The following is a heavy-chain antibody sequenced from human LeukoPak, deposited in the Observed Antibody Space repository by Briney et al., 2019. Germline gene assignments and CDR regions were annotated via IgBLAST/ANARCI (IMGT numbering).Heavy chain of an antibody. CDR3: ARDHQYDFDY. J-gene: IGHJ4*02. V-gene: IGHV1-18*01. Sequence: ASVKVSCKASGYTFTSYDISWVRQAPGQGLEWMGWIGAYNGNTNYAQKLQGRVTMTTDTSTSTAYMELRSLTSDDTAVYFCARDHQYDFDYWGQGTLVTVSS. CDR1: GYTFTSYD. CDR2: IGAYNGNT. D-gene: IGHD2-2*01.